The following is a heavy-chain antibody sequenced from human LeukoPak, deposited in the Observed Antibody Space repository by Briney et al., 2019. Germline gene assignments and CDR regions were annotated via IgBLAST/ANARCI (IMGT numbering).Heavy chain of an antibody. CDR3: ASPSKGAFDI. CDR2: SYHSGST. D-gene: IGHD4-11*01. J-gene: IGHJ3*02. Sequence: SETLSLTCTVSGGSISSSNYYWGWIRQPPGKGLEWIGSSYHSGSTYYNPPLKSRVTMSVDTSKNQFSLKLSSVTAADTAVYYCASPSKGAFDIWGQGTMVTVSS. V-gene: IGHV4-39*01. CDR1: GGSISSSNYY.